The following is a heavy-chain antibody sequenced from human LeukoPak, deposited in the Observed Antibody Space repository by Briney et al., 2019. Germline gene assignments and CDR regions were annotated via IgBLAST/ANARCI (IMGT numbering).Heavy chain of an antibody. J-gene: IGHJ6*02. CDR1: GGSISSGGYY. CDR3: AREVSTSNHRYCSSTSCYTFSGMDV. Sequence: SQTLSLTCTVSGGSISSGGYYWSWIRQHPGKGLECIGYIYYSGSTYYNPSLKSRVTISVDTSKNQFSLKLSSVTAADTAVYYCAREVSTSNHRYCSSTSCYTFSGMDVWGQGTTVTVSS. CDR2: IYYSGST. D-gene: IGHD2-2*02. V-gene: IGHV4-31*03.